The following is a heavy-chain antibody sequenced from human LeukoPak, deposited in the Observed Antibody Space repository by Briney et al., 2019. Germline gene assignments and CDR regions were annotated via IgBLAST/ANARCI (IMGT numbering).Heavy chain of an antibody. J-gene: IGHJ3*02. V-gene: IGHV4-30-4*08. D-gene: IGHD5-24*01. CDR3: ARVEIASMRAFDI. CDR2: IYYRGST. Sequence: NSSETLSLTCTVSGGSISSDDYYWSWLRQPPGKGLEWIGYIYYRGSTYYNPSLKRRVTISVDTSKNQFSMKRSSVTAADTAVYSCARVEIASMRAFDIWGQGTMVTVSS. CDR1: GGSISSDDYY.